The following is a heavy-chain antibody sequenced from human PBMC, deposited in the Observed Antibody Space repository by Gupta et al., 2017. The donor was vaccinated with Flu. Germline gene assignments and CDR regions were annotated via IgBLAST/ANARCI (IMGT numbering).Heavy chain of an antibody. D-gene: IGHD6-19*01. Sequence: QVQLQQWGAGLLKPSETLSLTCAVYGGSFSGYYWSWIRQPPGKGLEWIGEINHSGSTNYNPSLKSRVTISVDTSKNQFSLKLSSVTAADTAVYYCARGRRAVAGTGTFDYWGQGTLVTVSS. J-gene: IGHJ4*02. CDR2: INHSGST. CDR1: GGSFSGYY. V-gene: IGHV4-34*01. CDR3: ARGRRAVAGTGTFDY.